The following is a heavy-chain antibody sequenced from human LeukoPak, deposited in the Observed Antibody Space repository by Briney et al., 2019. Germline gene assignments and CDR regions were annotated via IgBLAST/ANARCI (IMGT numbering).Heavy chain of an antibody. J-gene: IGHJ6*03. V-gene: IGHV4-59*08. CDR2: IYYSGST. CDR1: GGSITNYY. Sequence: PSETLSLTCTVSGGSITNYYWSWIRQPPGKGLEWIGYIYYSGSTNHNPSLKSRVTISVDKSKNQFSLKLSSVTAADTAVYYCARTDADYDDYGRDYYYYMDVWGKGTTVTVSS. CDR3: ARTDADYDDYGRDYYYYMDV. D-gene: IGHD4-17*01.